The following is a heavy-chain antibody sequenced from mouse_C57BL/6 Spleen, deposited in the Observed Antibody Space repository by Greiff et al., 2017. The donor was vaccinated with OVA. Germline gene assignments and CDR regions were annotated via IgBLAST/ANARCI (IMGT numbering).Heavy chain of an antibody. CDR3: ARGNYYYGSSSFAY. V-gene: IGHV5-17*01. CDR2: ISSGSSTI. CDR1: GFTFSDSG. J-gene: IGHJ3*01. Sequence: EVMLVESGGGLVKPGGSLKLSCAASGFTFSDSGMHWVRQAPEKGLEWVAYISSGSSTINSADTVKGRFTISRDKAKNTLFLQMSSLRSEDTAMYYCARGNYYYGSSSFAYWGQGTLVTVSA. D-gene: IGHD1-1*01.